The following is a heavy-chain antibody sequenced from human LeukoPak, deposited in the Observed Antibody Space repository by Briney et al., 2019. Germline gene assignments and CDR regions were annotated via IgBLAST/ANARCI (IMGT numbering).Heavy chain of an antibody. CDR2: IYYSGST. CDR3: ARARSAAYCSGGSCLEYFQH. J-gene: IGHJ1*01. V-gene: IGHV4-39*07. D-gene: IGHD2-15*01. CDR1: GGSISSSSYY. Sequence: SETLSLTCTVSGGSISSSSYYWGWIRQPPGKGLEWIGSIYYSGSTYYNPSLKSRVTISVDTSKNQFSLKLSSVTAADTAVYYCARARSAAYCSGGSCLEYFQHWGQGTLVTVSS.